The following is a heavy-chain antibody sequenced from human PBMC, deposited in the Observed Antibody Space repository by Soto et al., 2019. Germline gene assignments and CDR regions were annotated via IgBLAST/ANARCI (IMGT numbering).Heavy chain of an antibody. CDR1: GGSITSDDYY. J-gene: IGHJ4*02. V-gene: IGHV4-30-4*01. Sequence: QVQLQESGPGLVKPSQSLSLTCTVSGGSITSDDYYWSWIRQPPGRALGWIGCIFYSGSTHFNPSLKRPIIISLDTSKKQVSLKLSSVTAADTAAYYCASANCGGDCTYRHDRYYFESWCQGTLVTVSS. CDR2: IFYSGST. CDR3: ASANCGGDCTYRHDRYYFES. D-gene: IGHD2-21*02.